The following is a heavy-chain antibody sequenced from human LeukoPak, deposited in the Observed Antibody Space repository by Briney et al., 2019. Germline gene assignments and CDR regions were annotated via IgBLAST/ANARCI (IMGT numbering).Heavy chain of an antibody. CDR2: ISADGGGT. J-gene: IGHJ4*02. CDR1: GFTFSSYA. Sequence: GGSLRLSCAASGFTFSSYAMSWVRQAPGKGLEWVSAISADGGGTYYADSVKGRFTISRDNSKNTLYLQMNSLRDEDTAVYYCTKLISSSTEWWGQGTLVTVSS. V-gene: IGHV3-23*01. CDR3: TKLISSSTEW. D-gene: IGHD6-6*01.